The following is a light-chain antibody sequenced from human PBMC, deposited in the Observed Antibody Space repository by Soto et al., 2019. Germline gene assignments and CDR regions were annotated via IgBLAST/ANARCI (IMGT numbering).Light chain of an antibody. CDR3: QHYNSYSEA. J-gene: IGKJ1*01. CDR1: QTISSW. Sequence: DIPMTQSPSTLSGSVGDRVTITCRASQTISSWLAWYQQKPGKAPKLLIYKASTLKSGVPSRFSGSGSGKEFPFTISSLQPDDFATYYCQHYNSYSEAFGQGTKVELK. CDR2: KAS. V-gene: IGKV1-5*03.